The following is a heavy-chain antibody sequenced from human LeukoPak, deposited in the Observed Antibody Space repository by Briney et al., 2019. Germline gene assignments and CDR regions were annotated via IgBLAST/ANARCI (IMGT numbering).Heavy chain of an antibody. V-gene: IGHV4-34*01. D-gene: IGHD2-15*01. CDR2: VSHRGSS. CDR3: ARLKYCSGGSCSHFDY. Sequence: SETLSLTCAVYGGSFSGFYWSWIRQPPGKGLEWIGQVSHRGSSNYNPSLKSRVTVSVDKSKNQFSLKLSSVTAADTAVYYCARLKYCSGGSCSHFDYWGQGTLVTVSS. J-gene: IGHJ4*02. CDR1: GGSFSGFY.